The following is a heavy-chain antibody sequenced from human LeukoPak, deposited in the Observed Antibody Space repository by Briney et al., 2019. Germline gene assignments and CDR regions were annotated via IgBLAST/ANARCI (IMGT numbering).Heavy chain of an antibody. D-gene: IGHD3-10*01. Sequence: GGSLRLSCAASGFTFSDYYMSWIRQAPGKGLEWVSHIYSSDTTYADSVKGRFTISRDNAKNSLYLQMNSLRDEDTAVYCARDLHYAFDIWGQGTMVTASS. CDR1: GFTFSDYY. V-gene: IGHV3-11*04. J-gene: IGHJ3*02. CDR2: IYSSDTT. CDR3: ARDLHYAFDI.